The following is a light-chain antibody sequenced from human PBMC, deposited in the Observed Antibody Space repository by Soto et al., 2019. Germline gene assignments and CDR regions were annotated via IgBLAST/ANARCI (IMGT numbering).Light chain of an antibody. V-gene: IGLV2-14*01. Sequence: QSALTQPASVSGSAGQSITISCTGSSSDVGGYNYVSWYQQHPGKAPKLMIYEVSNRPSGVSNRFSGSKSGNTASLTISGLQAEDEADYYCSSYTSSSTLYVFGTGTKVTV. CDR3: SSYTSSSTLYV. CDR2: EVS. J-gene: IGLJ1*01. CDR1: SSDVGGYNY.